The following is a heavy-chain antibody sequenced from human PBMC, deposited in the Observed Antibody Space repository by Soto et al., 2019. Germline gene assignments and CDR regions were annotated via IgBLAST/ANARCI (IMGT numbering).Heavy chain of an antibody. Sequence: ASVKVSCKASGYDFTNHYIHWVRQAPGQGLEWMGIISPDGGSTRYSQQFQARITMTRDTSTSTVYMELSSLRSEDTAVYYCARAPRGGVIIVITSAQIDYWGQGTLVTVSS. CDR2: ISPDGGST. CDR3: ARAPRGGVIIVITSAQIDY. J-gene: IGHJ4*02. D-gene: IGHD3-10*01. CDR1: GYDFTNHY. V-gene: IGHV1-46*01.